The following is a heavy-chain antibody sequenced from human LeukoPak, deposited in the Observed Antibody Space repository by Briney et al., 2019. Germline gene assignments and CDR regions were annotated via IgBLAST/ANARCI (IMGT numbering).Heavy chain of an antibody. CDR3: ARDRGYSGWYESLFDY. CDR2: IYTSGST. V-gene: IGHV4-4*07. Sequence: SETLSLTCTVSGGSISSYYWSWIRQPAGKGLGWIGRIYTSGSTNYDPSLKSRVTMSVDTSKNQFSLKLSSVTAADTAVYYCARDRGYSGWYESLFDYWGQGTLVTVSS. D-gene: IGHD6-19*01. CDR1: GGSISSYY. J-gene: IGHJ4*02.